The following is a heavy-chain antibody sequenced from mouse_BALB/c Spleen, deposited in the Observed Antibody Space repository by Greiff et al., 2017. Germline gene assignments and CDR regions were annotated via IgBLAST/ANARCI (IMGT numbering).Heavy chain of an antibody. D-gene: IGHD2-1*01. J-gene: IGHJ4*01. CDR1: GFTFSSYT. Sequence: DVMLVESGGGLVQPGGSLKLSCAASGFTFSSYTMSWVRQTPEKRLEWVAYISNGGGSTYYPDTVKGRFTISRDNAKNTLYLQMSSLKSEDTAMYYCAISTYAMDYWGQGTSVTVSS. CDR3: AISTYAMDY. CDR2: ISNGGGST. V-gene: IGHV5-12-2*01.